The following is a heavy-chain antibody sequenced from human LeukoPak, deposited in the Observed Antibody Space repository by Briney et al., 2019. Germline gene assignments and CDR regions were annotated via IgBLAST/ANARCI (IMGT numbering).Heavy chain of an antibody. D-gene: IGHD6-19*01. CDR2: IYYSGST. CDR1: GGSISSYY. Sequence: PSATLSLTCTVSGGSISSYYWSWIRQPPGKGLEWIGYIYYSGSTNYNPSLKSRVTISVDTSKNQFSLKLSSVTAADTAVYYCAREIAVAAYNWFDPWGQGTLVTVSS. CDR3: AREIAVAAYNWFDP. J-gene: IGHJ5*02. V-gene: IGHV4-59*01.